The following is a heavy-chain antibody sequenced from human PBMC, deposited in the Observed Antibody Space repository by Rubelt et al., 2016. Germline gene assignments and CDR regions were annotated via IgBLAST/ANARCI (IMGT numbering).Heavy chain of an antibody. CDR3: ARDRPSSGWYFAFDI. CDR2: IIPIPGIS. CDR1: GYTFTSYA. V-gene: IGHV1-69*04. Sequence: QVQLVQSGAEAKKPGASVKVSCKASGYTFTSYAISWVRQAPGQGLEWMGKIIPIPGISNYAQKFPGRVTITADNSTSTASMELSSLRSEDTAVYYCARDRPSSGWYFAFDIWGQGTMVTVSS. J-gene: IGHJ3*02. D-gene: IGHD6-19*01.